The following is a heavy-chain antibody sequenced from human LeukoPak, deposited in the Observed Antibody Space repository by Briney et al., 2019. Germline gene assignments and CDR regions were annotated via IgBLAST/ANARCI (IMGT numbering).Heavy chain of an antibody. CDR2: ISGSGAYI. D-gene: IGHD1-26*01. CDR1: GFTFTTYT. CDR3: ASYRVSHGMDV. V-gene: IGHV3-21*01. J-gene: IGHJ6*02. Sequence: GSLRLSCAASGFTFTTYTMNWVRQAPGKGLEWVSSISGSGAYIYYADSVKGRFTISRDNVKNSLYLQMNSLRAEDTAIYYCASYRVSHGMDVWGQGTTVTVSS.